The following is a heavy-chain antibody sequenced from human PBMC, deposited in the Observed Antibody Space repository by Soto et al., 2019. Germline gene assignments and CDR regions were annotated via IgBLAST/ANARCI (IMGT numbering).Heavy chain of an antibody. V-gene: IGHV3-23*01. D-gene: IGHD3-9*01. CDR1: GFTFSSYA. J-gene: IGHJ6*03. Sequence: GGSLRLSCAASGFTFSSYAMSWVRQAPGKGLEWVSAISGSGGSTYYADSVKGRFTISRDNSKNTLYLQMNSLRAEDTAVYYCAKERHFLTNVNYYYMDVWGKGTTVTVSS. CDR3: AKERHFLTNVNYYYMDV. CDR2: ISGSGGST.